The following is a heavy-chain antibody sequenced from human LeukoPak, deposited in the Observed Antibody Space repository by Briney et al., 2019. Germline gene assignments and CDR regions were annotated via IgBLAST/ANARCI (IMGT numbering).Heavy chain of an antibody. D-gene: IGHD6-13*01. J-gene: IGHJ4*02. CDR3: ARDLTRDIAARYYFDY. Sequence: SETLSLTCTVSGGSISSSSYYWGRIRQPPGKGLEWIGSIYYSGSTYYNPSLKSRVTISVDTSKNQFSLKLSSVTAADTAVYYCARDLTRDIAARYYFDYWGQGTLVTVSS. V-gene: IGHV4-39*07. CDR1: GGSISSSSYY. CDR2: IYYSGST.